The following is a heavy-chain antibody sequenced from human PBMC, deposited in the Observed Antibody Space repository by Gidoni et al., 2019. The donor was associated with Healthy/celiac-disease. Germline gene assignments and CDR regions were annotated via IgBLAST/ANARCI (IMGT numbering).Heavy chain of an antibody. J-gene: IGHJ3*02. D-gene: IGHD5-18*01. Sequence: QVQLQESGPGLVKPSGTLSLPCAVSGGSISSSNWWSWVRQPPGKGLEWIGEIYHSGGNNYNPSLKSRVTIPVDKSKNQFSLKLSSVTAADTAVYYCARDKGVQRGNIDAFDIWGQGTMVTVSS. CDR2: IYHSGGN. CDR1: GGSISSSNW. CDR3: ARDKGVQRGNIDAFDI. V-gene: IGHV4-4*02.